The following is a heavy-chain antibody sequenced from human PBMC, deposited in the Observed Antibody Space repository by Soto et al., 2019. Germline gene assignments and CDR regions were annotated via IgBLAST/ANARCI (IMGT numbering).Heavy chain of an antibody. CDR3: ARRPAGDSIFYHYHYYMDV. CDR1: GGSFSGYS. D-gene: IGHD2-21*02. CDR2: INHSGGT. Sequence: SETLSLTCAVYGGSFSGYSWTWIRQPPGKGLEFIGEINHSGGTNYNPSLKSRFTISVDTSKNQFSLKMNSVTAADTAVYYCARRPAGDSIFYHYHYYMDVWGAGTTLTVSS. V-gene: IGHV4-34*01. J-gene: IGHJ6*03.